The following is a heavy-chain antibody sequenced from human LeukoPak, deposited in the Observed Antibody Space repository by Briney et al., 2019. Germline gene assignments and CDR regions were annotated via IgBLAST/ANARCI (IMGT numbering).Heavy chain of an antibody. J-gene: IGHJ3*02. D-gene: IGHD1-26*01. CDR3: ARDGEATDAFDI. Sequence: GGSLRLSCAASGFTFSSYGMHWVRQAPGKGLEWVAVIWYDGSNKYYADSMKGRFTISRDNSKNTLYLQMNSLRAEDTAVYYCARDGEATDAFDIWGQGTMVTVSS. CDR1: GFTFSSYG. CDR2: IWYDGSNK. V-gene: IGHV3-33*08.